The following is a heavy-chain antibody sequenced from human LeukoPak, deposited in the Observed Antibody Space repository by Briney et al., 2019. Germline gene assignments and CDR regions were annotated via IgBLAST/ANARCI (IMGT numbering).Heavy chain of an antibody. V-gene: IGHV3-20*04. CDR2: INWNEGST. J-gene: IGHJ4*02. CDR1: GFTFDDYG. D-gene: IGHD2-2*01. Sequence: GGSLRLSCAASGFTFDDYGMSWVRQAPGKGMEGVSGINWNEGSTCYADSVKGRFTISRDNAKNCLYLQMNSLRAEDTALYYCARDWDREYHLLGAFDYWGQGTLVTVSS. CDR3: ARDWDREYHLLGAFDY.